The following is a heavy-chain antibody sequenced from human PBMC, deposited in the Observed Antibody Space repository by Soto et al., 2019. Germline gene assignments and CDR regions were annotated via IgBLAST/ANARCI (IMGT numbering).Heavy chain of an antibody. D-gene: IGHD4-17*01. CDR1: GGSIRSSDYY. Sequence: QVQLQESGPGLMKSSQTLSLTCTVSGGSIRSSDYYWNWIRQPPGKGLEWIGYIFFSGRTDYNPSLKSRVTISLDTSKNQYSLKLSSVTAADTAVYYCVRLNYGDYAFDQWGQGTLVTVSS. J-gene: IGHJ4*02. CDR3: VRLNYGDYAFDQ. CDR2: IFFSGRT. V-gene: IGHV4-30-4*01.